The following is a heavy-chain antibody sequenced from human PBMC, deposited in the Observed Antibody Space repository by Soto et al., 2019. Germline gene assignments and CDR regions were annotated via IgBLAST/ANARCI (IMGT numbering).Heavy chain of an antibody. V-gene: IGHV1-69*12. Sequence: QVQLVQSGAEVKKPGSSVKVSCKASGGTFSSYAISWVRQAPGQGLEWMGGIIPIFGTANYAQKFQGRVTITADESTSAADMELSSLRSEATAVYYWAKNAYGGTYDAFDIWGQGTMVTVSS. CDR2: IIPIFGTA. J-gene: IGHJ3*02. CDR1: GGTFSSYA. D-gene: IGHD4-17*01. CDR3: AKNAYGGTYDAFDI.